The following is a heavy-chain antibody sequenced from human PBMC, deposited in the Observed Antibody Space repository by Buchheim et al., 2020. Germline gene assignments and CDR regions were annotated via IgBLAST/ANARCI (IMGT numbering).Heavy chain of an antibody. CDR3: AKDASGYSYGQTSESLDY. J-gene: IGHJ4*02. CDR2: ISGSGAGT. Sequence: EVQLLESGGGLVQPGGSPRLSCAASGFTFSSYPMSWVRQAPGKGLEWVSAISGSGAGTSYADSVKGRFTISRDNSKNTLYLQMNSLRAEDTAVYYCAKDASGYSYGQTSESLDYWGQGTL. D-gene: IGHD5-18*01. V-gene: IGHV3-23*01. CDR1: GFTFSSYP.